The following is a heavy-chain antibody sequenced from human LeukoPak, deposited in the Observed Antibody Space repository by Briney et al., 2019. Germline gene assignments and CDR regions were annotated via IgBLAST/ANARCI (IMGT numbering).Heavy chain of an antibody. D-gene: IGHD3-16*01. CDR2: IYYSGST. Sequence: PSETLSLTCTVSGGSISSSSYYWGWIRQPPGKGLEWIGSIYYSGSTYYNPSLKSRVTISVDTSKNQFSLKLSSVTAADTAVYYCARDGWGSYIAFDIWGQGTMVTVSS. V-gene: IGHV4-39*07. CDR1: GGSISSSSYY. J-gene: IGHJ3*02. CDR3: ARDGWGSYIAFDI.